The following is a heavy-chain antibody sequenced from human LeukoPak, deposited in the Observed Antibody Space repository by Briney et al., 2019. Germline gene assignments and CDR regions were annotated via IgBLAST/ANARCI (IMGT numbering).Heavy chain of an antibody. V-gene: IGHV3-21*06. CDR3: AKPRTNDYGGNFDC. J-gene: IGHJ4*02. Sequence: GGSLRLFCAASGFTFSSYSMNWVRQAPGKGLEWVSSISSSSSYIYYAVSVKGRFTISRDNAKNSLYLQMDSLRAEDTAVYYCAKPRTNDYGGNFDCWGQGTLVTVSS. CDR2: ISSSSSYI. D-gene: IGHD4-23*01. CDR1: GFTFSSYS.